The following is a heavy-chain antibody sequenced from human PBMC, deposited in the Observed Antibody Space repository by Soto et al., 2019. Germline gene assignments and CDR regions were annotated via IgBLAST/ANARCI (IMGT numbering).Heavy chain of an antibody. J-gene: IGHJ4*02. V-gene: IGHV1-69*01. CDR3: AIRIAVAGTEPPGGY. Sequence: QVQLVQSGAEVKKPGSSVKVSCKASGGTFSSYAISWVRQAPGQGLEWMGGIIPIFGTANYAQKFQGRVTITADESTSTAYMERSSRRSEVTAVYYCAIRIAVAGTEPPGGYWGQGTLVTVSS. CDR2: IIPIFGTA. D-gene: IGHD6-19*01. CDR1: GGTFSSYA.